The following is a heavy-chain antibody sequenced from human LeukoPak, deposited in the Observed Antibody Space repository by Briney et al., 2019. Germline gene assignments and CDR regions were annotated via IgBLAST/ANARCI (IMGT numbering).Heavy chain of an antibody. D-gene: IGHD3-3*01. CDR1: GGSISSGDYY. Sequence: PSQTLSLTCTVSGGSISSGDYYWNWIRQPPGKGLEWIGYIYYSGSSYYSPSLRSRVAMSVDTSTNQFSLKLSSVAAADTAVYYCARGVYDDLYYFDYWGQGILVTVSS. J-gene: IGHJ4*02. CDR3: ARGVYDDLYYFDY. CDR2: IYYSGSS. V-gene: IGHV4-30-4*01.